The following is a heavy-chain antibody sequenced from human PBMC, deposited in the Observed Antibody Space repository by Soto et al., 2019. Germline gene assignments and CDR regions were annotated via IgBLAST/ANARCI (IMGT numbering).Heavy chain of an antibody. J-gene: IGHJ3*01. Sequence: GGSLRRSCAASGFTFSDHYMSWLRQAPGKGLERISYMTPSGSSSSYADSVKGRLTFSRDNAKNSLYLQMNRLRGDDPAVYHCARELSRIYFAFDLWRPGTMVTVSS. V-gene: IGHV3-11*01. D-gene: IGHD1-26*01. CDR1: GFTFSDHY. CDR3: ARELSRIYFAFDL. CDR2: MTPSGSSS.